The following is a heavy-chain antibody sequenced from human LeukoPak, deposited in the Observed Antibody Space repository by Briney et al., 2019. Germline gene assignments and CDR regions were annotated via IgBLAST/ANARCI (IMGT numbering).Heavy chain of an antibody. CDR3: ARVTPEEYYYDSSGYYSSDTFDI. D-gene: IGHD3-22*01. CDR1: GGSISSYY. CDR2: IYYSGST. V-gene: IGHV4-59*01. Sequence: PSETLSLTCTVSGGSISSYYWSWIRQPPGKGLEWIGYIYYSGSTNYNPSLKSRVTISVDTSKNQFSLKLSSVTAADTAVYYCARVTPEEYYYDSSGYYSSDTFDIWGQGTMVTVSS. J-gene: IGHJ3*02.